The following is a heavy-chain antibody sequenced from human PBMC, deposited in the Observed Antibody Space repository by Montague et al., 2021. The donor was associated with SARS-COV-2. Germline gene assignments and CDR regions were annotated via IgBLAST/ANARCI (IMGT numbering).Heavy chain of an antibody. CDR2: IYYSGST. J-gene: IGHJ4*02. Sequence: SETLSLTRTLSGGSISSSSYYWGWIRQPPGKGLEWIGYIYYSGSTNYNPSLKSRVTISVDTSKNQFSLKLSSVTAADTAVYYCARGFDYWGQGTLVTVSS. V-gene: IGHV4-61*05. CDR1: GGSISSSSYY. CDR3: ARGFDY.